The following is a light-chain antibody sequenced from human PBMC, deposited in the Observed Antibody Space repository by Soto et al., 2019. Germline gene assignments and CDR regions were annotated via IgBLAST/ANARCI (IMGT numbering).Light chain of an antibody. V-gene: IGKV1-5*03. CDR3: QQYNSYST. CDR2: KAS. Sequence: DIQMTQSPSTLSASVGDRVTMTCRASQSISSWLAWYQQKPGKAPKLLIYKASSLESGVPSRFSGSGSGTEFTLTISSLQPDDFATYYSQQYNSYSTFGQGTKVEIK. CDR1: QSISSW. J-gene: IGKJ1*01.